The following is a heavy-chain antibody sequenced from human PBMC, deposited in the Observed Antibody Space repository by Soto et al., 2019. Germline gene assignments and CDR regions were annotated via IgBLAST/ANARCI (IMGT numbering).Heavy chain of an antibody. CDR2: INHSGST. D-gene: IGHD1-7*01. CDR3: AMGRTTPKS. CDR1: GGSFSGYY. V-gene: IGHV4-34*01. J-gene: IGHJ5*02. Sequence: QVQLQQWGAGLLKPSETLSLTCAVYGGSFSGYYWGCIRQPPGKGLEWIGEINHSGSTNYNPSLKSRVTISVDTSKNQFSLKLISVTAADTAVYYCAMGRTTPKSWGQGTLVTVSS.